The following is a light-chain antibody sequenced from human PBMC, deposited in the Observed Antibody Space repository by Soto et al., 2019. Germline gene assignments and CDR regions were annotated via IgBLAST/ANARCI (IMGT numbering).Light chain of an antibody. V-gene: IGKV1-5*01. CDR3: QQYDSYSKT. CDR2: NAS. CDR1: ESISYW. J-gene: IGKJ2*01. Sequence: LTASVGDRVTIGCRASESISYWLAWYQQKPGKAPKLLIYNASSLRSGVPSRFSGSGSGTEFTLTISTLQPDDFATYYCQQYDSYSKTFGQGTKVDIK.